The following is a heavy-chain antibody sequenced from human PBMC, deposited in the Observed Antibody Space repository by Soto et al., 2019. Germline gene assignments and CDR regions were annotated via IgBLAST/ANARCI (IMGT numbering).Heavy chain of an antibody. J-gene: IGHJ4*02. CDR3: ASGRGYDILTGYYPYFDY. Sequence: EVQLVESGGGLAQPGRSLRLSCAASGFTFDDYAMHWVRQAPGKGLEWVSGISWNSDSIGYADSVKGRFTISRDNAKKSLYVQMNSLRAEDTALYYCASGRGYDILTGYYPYFDYWGQGTLVTVSS. V-gene: IGHV3-9*01. D-gene: IGHD3-9*01. CDR1: GFTFDDYA. CDR2: ISWNSDSI.